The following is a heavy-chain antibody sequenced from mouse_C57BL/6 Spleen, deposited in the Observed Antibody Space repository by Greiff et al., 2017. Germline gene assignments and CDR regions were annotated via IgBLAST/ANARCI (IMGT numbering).Heavy chain of an antibody. V-gene: IGHV1-72*01. CDR2: IDPNSGGT. J-gene: IGHJ4*01. CDR3: ARESGIYYGNYEGYAMDY. Sequence: QVHVKQPGAELVKPGASVKLSCKASGYTFTSYWMHWVKQRPGRGLEWIGRIDPNSGGTKYNEKFKSKATLTVDKPSSTAYMQLSSLTSEDSAVYYCARESGIYYGNYEGYAMDYWGQGTSVTVSS. CDR1: GYTFTSYW. D-gene: IGHD2-1*01.